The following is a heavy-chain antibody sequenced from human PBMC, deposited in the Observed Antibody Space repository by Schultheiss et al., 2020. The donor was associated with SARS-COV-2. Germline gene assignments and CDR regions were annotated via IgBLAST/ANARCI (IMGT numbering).Heavy chain of an antibody. CDR3: AREETYYDFWSGQVGPVWGGYYYYYMDV. V-gene: IGHV4-61*02. CDR2: IYTSGGT. Sequence: SETLSLTCAVSDYSISSGYYWGWIRQPAGKGLEWIGRIYTSGGTNYNPSLKSRVTISVDTSKNQFSLKLSSVTAADTAVYYCAREETYYDFWSGQVGPVWGGYYYYYMDVWGKGTTVTVSS. CDR1: DYSISSGYY. J-gene: IGHJ6*03. D-gene: IGHD3-3*01.